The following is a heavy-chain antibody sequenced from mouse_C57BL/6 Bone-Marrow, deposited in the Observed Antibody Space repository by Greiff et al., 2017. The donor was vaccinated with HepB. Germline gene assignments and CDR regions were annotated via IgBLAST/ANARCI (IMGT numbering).Heavy chain of an antibody. J-gene: IGHJ2*01. V-gene: IGHV5-4*03. D-gene: IGHD2-1*01. CDR3: ARIYYGNYDVDY. Sequence: EVKVEESGGGLVKPGGSLKLSCAASGFTFSSYAMSWVRQTPEKRLEWVATISDGGSYTYYPDNVKGRFSISRDNAKNNLYLQMSHLKSEDTAMYYCARIYYGNYDVDYWGQGTTLTVSS. CDR1: GFTFSSYA. CDR2: ISDGGSYT.